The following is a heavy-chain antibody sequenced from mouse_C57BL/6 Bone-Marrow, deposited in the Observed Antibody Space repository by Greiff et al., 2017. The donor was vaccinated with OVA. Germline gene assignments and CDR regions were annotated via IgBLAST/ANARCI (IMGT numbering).Heavy chain of an antibody. CDR1: GFTFSSYG. CDR2: ISSGGSYT. CDR3: ARYWYFDV. Sequence: EVKLMESGGDLVKPGGSLKLSCAASGFTFSSYGMSWVRQTPDKRLEWVATISSGGSYTYYPDSVKGRFTISRVNAKNTLYLQMSSLKSEDTAMYYCARYWYFDVWGTGTTVTVSS. J-gene: IGHJ1*03. V-gene: IGHV5-6*01.